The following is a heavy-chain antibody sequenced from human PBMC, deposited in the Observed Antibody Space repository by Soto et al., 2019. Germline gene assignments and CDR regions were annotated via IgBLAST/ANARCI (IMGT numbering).Heavy chain of an antibody. Sequence: GGSLRLSCSAFGFTFSSNAMHWVRQAPGKGLESVAVISSNGGGTYYADSVKGRFTISRDTSKNTLYLQMSSLKSEDTAVYYCVKGISARLDCWGQGTLVTGSS. CDR2: ISSNGGGT. D-gene: IGHD1-20*01. J-gene: IGHJ4*02. CDR3: VKGISARLDC. V-gene: IGHV3-64D*08. CDR1: GFTFSSNA.